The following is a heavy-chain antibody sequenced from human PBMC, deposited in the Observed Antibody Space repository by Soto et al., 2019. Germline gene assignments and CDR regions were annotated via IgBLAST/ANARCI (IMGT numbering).Heavy chain of an antibody. CDR2: IRSKANNYAT. V-gene: IGHV3-73*02. J-gene: IGHJ6*02. CDR3: TNPQVYYGMDV. CDR1: GFTFSGSA. Sequence: EVQLVESGGGLVQPGGSLKLSCAASGFTFSGSAEHWVRQASEKGLEWVGRIRSKANNYATAYAASVQGRFTIFRDDLKNTAYLQMNSLKTEDTAVYYCTNPQVYYGMDVWGQGTTVTVSS.